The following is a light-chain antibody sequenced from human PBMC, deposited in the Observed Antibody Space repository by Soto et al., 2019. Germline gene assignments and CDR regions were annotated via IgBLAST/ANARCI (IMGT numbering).Light chain of an antibody. CDR2: DTS. CDR3: QQRTVWPPT. Sequence: EIVLTQSPATLSLSPGERATLSCRASQSVSSNLAWYQQKVGQAPRLLVYDTSFRATGIPARFSGSGSGTEFTLTISSLEPEDIALYFCQQRTVWPPTFGQGTKVDIK. V-gene: IGKV3-11*01. J-gene: IGKJ1*01. CDR1: QSVSSN.